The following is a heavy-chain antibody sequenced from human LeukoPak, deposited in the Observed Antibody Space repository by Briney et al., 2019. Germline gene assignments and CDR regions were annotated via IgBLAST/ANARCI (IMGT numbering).Heavy chain of an antibody. CDR2: ISSSSSYI. J-gene: IGHJ4*02. CDR1: GFTFSSYS. CDR3: AKRGSDYYFDY. Sequence: GGSLRLSCAASGFTFSSYSMTWVRQAPGKGLEWVSSISSSSSYIYYADSVKGRFTISRDNSKNTLYLQMNSLRAEDTAVYYCAKRGSDYYFDYWGQGTLVTVSS. D-gene: IGHD3-22*01. V-gene: IGHV3-21*04.